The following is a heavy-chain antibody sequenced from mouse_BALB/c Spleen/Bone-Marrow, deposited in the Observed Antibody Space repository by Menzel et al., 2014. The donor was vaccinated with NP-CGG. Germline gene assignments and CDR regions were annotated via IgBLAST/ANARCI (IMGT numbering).Heavy chain of an antibody. J-gene: IGHJ2*01. CDR3: ARGGISVDY. Sequence: QVQLQQSGAELVRPGSSVKISCKASGYAFSVYWMNWVKQRPGQGLEWIGQIYPGDGDTNYNGKFKGRATLTADKSSNTAYMRRSSLTSEDSAVYFCARGGISVDYWGQGTTLTVSS. CDR1: GYAFSVYW. V-gene: IGHV1-80*01. CDR2: IYPGDGDT.